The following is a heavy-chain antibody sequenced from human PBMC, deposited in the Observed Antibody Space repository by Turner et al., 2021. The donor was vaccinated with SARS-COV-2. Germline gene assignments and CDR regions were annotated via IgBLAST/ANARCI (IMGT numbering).Heavy chain of an antibody. CDR2: IHSSGRT. CDR3: TRQTWGGERD. CDR1: GGPISPYY. D-gene: IGHD1-1*01. Sequence: QVQLQASGPGLVQASETLTLMCPVAGGPISPYYWSWIRQPAGKGLEWIGRIHSSGRTNYNPSLQSRVTFSLDTSKSQFSLTLDSLTAADTAIYYCTRQTWGGERDWGQGTLVTVSS. J-gene: IGHJ4*02. V-gene: IGHV4-4*07.